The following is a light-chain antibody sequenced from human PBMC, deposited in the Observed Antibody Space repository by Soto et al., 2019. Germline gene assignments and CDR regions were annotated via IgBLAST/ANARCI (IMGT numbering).Light chain of an antibody. V-gene: IGKV1-27*01. Sequence: DIQMTQSPSSLSASVGDRVTITCRASQDISVYLAWYQQKPGKVPKLLSYSASTLQSGVPSRFSGSGSGTDFTLTISSLQPEDVATYFCQKFNTAPLTFGKGTRLEIK. J-gene: IGKJ5*01. CDR3: QKFNTAPLT. CDR1: QDISVY. CDR2: SAS.